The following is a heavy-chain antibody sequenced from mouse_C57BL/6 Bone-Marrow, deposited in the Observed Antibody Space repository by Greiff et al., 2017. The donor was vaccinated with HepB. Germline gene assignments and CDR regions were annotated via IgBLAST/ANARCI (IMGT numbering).Heavy chain of an antibody. CDR3: ARDPPYYYGIMDY. CDR2: ISYDGSN. J-gene: IGHJ4*01. Sequence: EVQVVESGPGLVKPSQSLSLTCSVTGYSITSGYYWNWIRQFPENQLEGVGYISYDGSNNYNPSLKNRISITRDTSKNQFFLKLNSVTTEDTATYDCARDPPYYYGIMDYWGQGTSVTVSS. D-gene: IGHD1-1*01. V-gene: IGHV3-6*01. CDR1: GYSITSGYY.